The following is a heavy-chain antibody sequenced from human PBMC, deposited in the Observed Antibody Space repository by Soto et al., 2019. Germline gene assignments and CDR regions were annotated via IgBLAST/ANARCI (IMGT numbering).Heavy chain of an antibody. V-gene: IGHV4-4*02. CDR3: ARVEGRFYSGMDV. J-gene: IGHJ6*02. CDR1: GGSISSSNC. Sequence: QVQLQESGPGLVKPSGTLSLTCAVSGGSISSSNCWSWVRQPPGKGLEWIGEIYHSGSANYNPSLKSRVPISVDKSKNQFSLKLSSVPAADTAVYYCARVEGRFYSGMDVWGQGTTVTVSS. CDR2: IYHSGSA.